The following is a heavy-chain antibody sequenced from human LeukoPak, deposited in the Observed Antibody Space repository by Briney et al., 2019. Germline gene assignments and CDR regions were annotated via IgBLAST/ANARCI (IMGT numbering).Heavy chain of an antibody. CDR1: GFTFTNAW. D-gene: IGHD3-22*01. CDR2: IKSKTDGGTT. Sequence: GGSLRLSCAASGFTFTNAWMSWVRQAPGKGLEWVGRIKSKTDGGTTDYAASVKGRFSISRDDSKNMLYLQMNSLKTEDTAVYYCARKGYYASSGYLGYFQHWGQGTLVTVSS. J-gene: IGHJ1*01. CDR3: ARKGYYASSGYLGYFQH. V-gene: IGHV3-15*01.